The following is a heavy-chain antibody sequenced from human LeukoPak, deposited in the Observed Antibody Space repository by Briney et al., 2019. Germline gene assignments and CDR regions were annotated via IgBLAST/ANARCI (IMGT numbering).Heavy chain of an antibody. CDR3: ARQLYSSGWP. D-gene: IGHD6-19*01. Sequence: GGSLKLSCAASGFTVSKNYMSWVRQAPGKGLEWVSVIYSGGTTNYADSVKGRLTISRDNSKNTLYLQMNSLRAEDTAVYYCARQLYSSGWPWGQGTLVTVSS. J-gene: IGHJ5*02. V-gene: IGHV3-53*01. CDR2: IYSGGTT. CDR1: GFTVSKNY.